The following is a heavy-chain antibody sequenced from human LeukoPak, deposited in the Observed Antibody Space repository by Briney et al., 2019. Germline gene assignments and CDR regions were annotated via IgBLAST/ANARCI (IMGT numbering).Heavy chain of an antibody. J-gene: IGHJ3*02. V-gene: IGHV4-4*07. D-gene: IGHD2-21*02. CDR1: GDSDDYY. Sequence: SETLSLTCTVSGDSDDYYWSWIRQPAGKGLEWVGRIYTNGNTNYNPYLKSRLTISIDTSKKQFSLKLTSVTAADTAVYYCARGGAYCGADCYSDDAFDIWGQGTLVTVSS. CDR2: IYTNGNT. CDR3: ARGGAYCGADCYSDDAFDI.